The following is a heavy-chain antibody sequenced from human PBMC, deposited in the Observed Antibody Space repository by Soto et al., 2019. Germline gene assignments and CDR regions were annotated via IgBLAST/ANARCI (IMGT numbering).Heavy chain of an antibody. CDR1: GGSISSYY. J-gene: IGHJ6*04. Sequence: SETLSLTCTVSGGSISSYYWSWIRQPPGKGLEWIGYIYYSGSTNYNPSLKSRVTISVDTSKNQFSLKLSSVTAADTAVYYCARRVLLWFGENGLMDVWGKGTTVTVSS. CDR2: IYYSGST. CDR3: ARRVLLWFGENGLMDV. D-gene: IGHD3-10*01. V-gene: IGHV4-59*08.